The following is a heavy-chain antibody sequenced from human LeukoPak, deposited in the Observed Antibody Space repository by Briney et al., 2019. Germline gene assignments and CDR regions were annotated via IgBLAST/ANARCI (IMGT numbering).Heavy chain of an antibody. CDR1: GFMFSNYG. Sequence: GGTLRLSCAASGFMFSNYGMSWVRQAPGKGLEWVSSISVSGSFTYYADSVKGRFTISRDNSENTLYLQMDSLRSEDTAVYYCAKAWGVGGNDYWGQGTLVTVSS. CDR2: ISVSGSFT. D-gene: IGHD3-16*01. V-gene: IGHV3-23*01. J-gene: IGHJ4*02. CDR3: AKAWGVGGNDY.